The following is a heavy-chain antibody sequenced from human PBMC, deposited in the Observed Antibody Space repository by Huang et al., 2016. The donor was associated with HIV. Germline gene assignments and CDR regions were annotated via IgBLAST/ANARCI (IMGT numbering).Heavy chain of an antibody. CDR2: VFDGGNT. Sequence: QLQLQESGPGLVRPSETLSLTCSVSGGSVNSGYYYWGWIRQPPGKGLEWIASVFDGGNTFYKPSLKSRVSMAVDTSKKRFSLNLSSVTAADTAVYFCARLPVDYVWGTQRQTALDELDVWGQGTMVTVSS. V-gene: IGHV4-39*01. J-gene: IGHJ3*01. CDR3: ARLPVDYVWGTQRQTALDELDV. CDR1: GGSVNSGYYY. D-gene: IGHD3-16*01.